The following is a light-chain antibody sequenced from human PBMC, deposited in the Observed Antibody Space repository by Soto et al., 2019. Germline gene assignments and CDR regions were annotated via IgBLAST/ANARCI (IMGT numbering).Light chain of an antibody. CDR1: DTDVGAHNL. J-gene: IGLJ3*02. CDR3: CSSAGSRIFV. Sequence: QSVLTQPASVSGSPGQTITIPCTGTDTDVGAHNLVSWYQQRPGKAPTLLIFEVSRRPSGVSNRFSGSKSGNTASLTISGLRAEDESHYHYCSSAGSRIFVFGGGTKVTGL. V-gene: IGLV2-23*02. CDR2: EVS.